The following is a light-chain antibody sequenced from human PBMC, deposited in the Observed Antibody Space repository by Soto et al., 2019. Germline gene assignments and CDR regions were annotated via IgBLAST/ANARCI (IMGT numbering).Light chain of an antibody. CDR1: QSISSW. CDR2: KAS. Sequence: DIQMTQSPSTLSASVGDRVTITCRASQSISSWLAWYPQKPGKAPKLLIYKASSLESGVPSRFSGSGSGTEFTLTISSLQPDDFATYYCQQYNTYWAFGQGTKVDIK. V-gene: IGKV1-5*03. CDR3: QQYNTYWA. J-gene: IGKJ1*01.